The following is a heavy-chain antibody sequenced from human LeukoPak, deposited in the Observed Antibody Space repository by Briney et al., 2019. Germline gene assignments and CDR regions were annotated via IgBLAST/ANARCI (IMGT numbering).Heavy chain of an antibody. CDR1: GFTFSSYS. Sequence: GGSLRLSCAASGFTFSSYSMNWVRQAPGKGLEWVSSISSSSSYIYYADSVKGRFTISRDNAKNSLYLQMNSLRAEDTAVYYCARVRYRLAETYIDYWGQGTLVTVSS. D-gene: IGHD3-16*01. V-gene: IGHV3-21*01. CDR3: ARVRYRLAETYIDY. CDR2: ISSSSSYI. J-gene: IGHJ4*02.